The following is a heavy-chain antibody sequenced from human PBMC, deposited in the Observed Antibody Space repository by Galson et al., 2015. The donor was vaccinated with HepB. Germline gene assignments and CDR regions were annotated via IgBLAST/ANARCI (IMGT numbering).Heavy chain of an antibody. CDR3: ARSVDTAAAFYFDY. J-gene: IGHJ4*02. CDR2: IKQDGSET. V-gene: IGHV3-7*01. D-gene: IGHD5-18*01. CDR1: GFTFSTYW. Sequence: SLRLSCAVSGFTFSTYWMTWVRQAPGKGLEWVANIKQDGSETYYADSVKGRFTISRDNAKNALYLQMNSLRAEDTAVYYCARSVDTAAAFYFDYWGQGTLVTVSS.